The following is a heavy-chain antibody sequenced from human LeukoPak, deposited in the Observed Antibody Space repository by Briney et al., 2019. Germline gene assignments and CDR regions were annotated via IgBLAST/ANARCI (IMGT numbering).Heavy chain of an antibody. CDR3: ARVWQLVYGMDV. Sequence: KPSETLSLTCAVYGGSFSGYYWSWIRQPPGKGLEWIGEINHSGSTNYNPSLKSRVTISVDTSKNQFSLKLSSVTAADTAVYYCARVWQLVYGMDVWGQGTTVTVSS. D-gene: IGHD6-6*01. CDR1: GGSFSGYY. J-gene: IGHJ6*02. CDR2: INHSGST. V-gene: IGHV4-34*01.